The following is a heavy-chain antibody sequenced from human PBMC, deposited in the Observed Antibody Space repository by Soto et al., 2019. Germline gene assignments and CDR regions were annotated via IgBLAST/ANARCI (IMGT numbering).Heavy chain of an antibody. Sequence: PSETLSLTCTVSGGSISSYYWSWIRQPPGKGLEWIGYIYYSGSTNYNPSLKSRVTISVDTSKNQFSLKLSSVTAADTAVYYCARSYGDYEGHFDYWGQGTLVTVSS. CDR1: GGSISSYY. V-gene: IGHV4-59*01. D-gene: IGHD4-17*01. J-gene: IGHJ4*02. CDR3: ARSYGDYEGHFDY. CDR2: IYYSGST.